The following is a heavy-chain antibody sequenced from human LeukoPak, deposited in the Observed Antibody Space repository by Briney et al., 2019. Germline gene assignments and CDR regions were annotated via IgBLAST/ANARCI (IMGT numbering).Heavy chain of an antibody. V-gene: IGHV4-61*02. D-gene: IGHD3-22*01. CDR3: ARDLYYYDSSGYYLWGFDI. J-gene: IGHJ3*02. CDR1: GGSISSGSYY. CDR2: IYTSGST. Sequence: SETLSLTCTVSGGSISSGSYYWSWIRQPAGEGLEWIGRIYTSGSTNYKPSLKSRGTISVDTSKNQFSLKLSSVTAADTAVYYCARDLYYYDSSGYYLWGFDIWGQGTMVTVSS.